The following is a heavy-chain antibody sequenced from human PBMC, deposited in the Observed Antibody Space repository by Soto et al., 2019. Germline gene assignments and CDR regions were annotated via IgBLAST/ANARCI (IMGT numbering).Heavy chain of an antibody. J-gene: IGHJ4*02. CDR2: IRSKSNGGTA. CDR3: VKLRLELLYLDS. V-gene: IGHV3-49*04. CDR1: GFTFSSYA. Sequence: GGSLRLSCAASGFTFSSYAMSWVRQAPGKGLEWVGLIRSKSNGGTAEYAASVKGRFTISRDDSKSIAYLQMNSLRADDTALYYCVKLRLELLYLDSWGLGALVTVSS. D-gene: IGHD1-7*01.